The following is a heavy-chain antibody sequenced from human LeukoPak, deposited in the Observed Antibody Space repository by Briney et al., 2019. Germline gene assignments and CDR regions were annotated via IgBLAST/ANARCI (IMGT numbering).Heavy chain of an antibody. CDR2: ISWNSDSI. J-gene: IGHJ4*02. CDR1: GFTFDDYA. V-gene: IGHV3-9*01. Sequence: PGRSLGLSCAASGFTFDDYAMHWVRQAPGKGLEWVSGISWNSDSIGYADSVKGRFTISRDNAKNSLYLQMNSLRDEDTAVYYCASSGSYRFDYWGQGTLVTVSS. CDR3: ASSGSYRFDY. D-gene: IGHD1-26*01.